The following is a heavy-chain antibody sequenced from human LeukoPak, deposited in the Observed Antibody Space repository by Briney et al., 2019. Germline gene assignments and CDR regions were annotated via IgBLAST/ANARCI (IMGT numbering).Heavy chain of an antibody. CDR3: ARDPPSCSGGSCYSSDAFDI. J-gene: IGHJ3*02. Sequence: ASVKVSCKASGYTFTSYYMHWVRQAPGQGLEWMGIINPSGGCTSYAQKFQGRATMTRDTSTSSVYMELSSLRPEGTAVYYCARDPPSCSGGSCYSSDAFDIWGHGTMVTVSS. V-gene: IGHV1-46*01. CDR2: INPSGGCT. CDR1: GYTFTSYY. D-gene: IGHD2-15*01.